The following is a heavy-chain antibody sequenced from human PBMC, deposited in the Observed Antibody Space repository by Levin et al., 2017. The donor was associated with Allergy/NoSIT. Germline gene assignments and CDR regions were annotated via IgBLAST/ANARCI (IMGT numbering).Heavy chain of an antibody. V-gene: IGHV1-2*02. CDR2: INPNSGGT. CDR1: GYTFTGYY. CDR3: ARDRPVVPAAIFYYYMDV. D-gene: IGHD2-2*01. J-gene: IGHJ6*03. Sequence: GESLKISCKASGYTFTGYYMHWVRQAPGQGLEWMGWINPNSGGTNYAQKFQGRVTMTRDTSISTAYMELSRLRSDDTAVYYCARDRPVVPAAIFYYYMDVWGKGTTVTVSS.